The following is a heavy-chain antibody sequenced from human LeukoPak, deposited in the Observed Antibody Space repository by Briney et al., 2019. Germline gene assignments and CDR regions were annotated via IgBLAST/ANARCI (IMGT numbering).Heavy chain of an antibody. V-gene: IGHV4-4*07. CDR1: GGSISSYY. D-gene: IGHD3-22*01. CDR2: IYTSGST. CDR3: ARQHSSGYYYFDY. J-gene: IGHJ4*02. Sequence: SETLSLTCTVSGGSISSYYWSWIRQPAGKGLEWIGRIYTSGSTNYNPSLKSRVTISVDTSKNQLSLKLTSVTAADTAVYYCARQHSSGYYYFDYWGQGTLVTVSS.